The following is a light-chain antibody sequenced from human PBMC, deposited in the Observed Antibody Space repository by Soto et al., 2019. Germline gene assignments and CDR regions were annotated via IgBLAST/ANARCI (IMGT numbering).Light chain of an antibody. V-gene: IGKV3-20*01. CDR2: GAY. J-gene: IGKJ1*01. CDR3: HQYGSSPRT. CDR1: QSVSSSY. Sequence: EIVLTQYPGTLSLSPGETATLSCMASQSVSSSYLAWYQQKPGQAPRLLIFGAYNRATGIPDRFSGSGSGTDFTLTISRLEPEDFAVFYCHQYGSSPRTFGQGTKVDIK.